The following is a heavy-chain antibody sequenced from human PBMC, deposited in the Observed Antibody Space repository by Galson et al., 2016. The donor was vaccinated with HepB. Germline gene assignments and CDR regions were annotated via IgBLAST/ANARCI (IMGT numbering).Heavy chain of an antibody. CDR3: VGAMGTATSGPYWYFDL. D-gene: IGHD1/OR15-1a*01. CDR2: ISYKGTS. CDR1: GGSLSGYY. Sequence: SETLSLTCAVYGGSLSGYYWSWIRQSPGKGLEWIGSISYKGTSFYNPSFKSRVTISLDTSRNQFSVKLASVTAADTALYYCVGAMGTATSGPYWYFDLWGRGTPVFVSS. J-gene: IGHJ2*01. V-gene: IGHV4-34*06.